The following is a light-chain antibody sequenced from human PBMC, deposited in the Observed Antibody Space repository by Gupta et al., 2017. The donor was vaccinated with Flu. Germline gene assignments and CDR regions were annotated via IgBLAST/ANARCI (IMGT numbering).Light chain of an antibody. CDR1: QSIATN. J-gene: IGKJ4*01. V-gene: IGKV1-39*01. CDR2: SVS. CDR3: QQSYSTPST. Sequence: PSSRSASIGDRVTITCRASQSIATNLYWHQQKPGKAPNLLINSVSRIQSGVPSRFSGSGSGTDFTLTIDGLQPEDVATYYCQQSYSTPSTFGRGTXVEIK.